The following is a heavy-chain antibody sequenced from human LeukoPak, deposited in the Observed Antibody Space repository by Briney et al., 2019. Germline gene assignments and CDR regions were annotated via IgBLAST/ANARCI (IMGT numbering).Heavy chain of an antibody. Sequence: GGSLRLSCAASGFTFSNAWMSWVRQAPGKGLEWVGRIKSKTDGGTTDYAAPVKGRFTISRDDSKNTLYLQMNSLKTEDTAVYYCTTDHGYSYGWIHDEGWGAFDIWGQGTMVTVSS. CDR3: TTDHGYSYGWIHDEGWGAFDI. CDR2: IKSKTDGGTT. CDR1: GFTFSNAW. D-gene: IGHD5-18*01. J-gene: IGHJ3*02. V-gene: IGHV3-15*01.